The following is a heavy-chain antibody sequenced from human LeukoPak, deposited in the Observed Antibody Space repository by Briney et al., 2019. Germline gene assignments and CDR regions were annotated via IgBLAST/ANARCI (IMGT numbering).Heavy chain of an antibody. D-gene: IGHD2-15*01. Sequence: GGSLRLSCAASGFTFSSYAMHWVRQAPGKGLEWVAVISYDGSNKYYADSVKGRFTISRDNSKNTLYVQMNSLRAEDTAVYYCARDGLGYCSGGSCYSFAYFDYWGQGTLVTVSS. CDR3: ARDGLGYCSGGSCYSFAYFDY. J-gene: IGHJ4*02. CDR1: GFTFSSYA. CDR2: ISYDGSNK. V-gene: IGHV3-30*04.